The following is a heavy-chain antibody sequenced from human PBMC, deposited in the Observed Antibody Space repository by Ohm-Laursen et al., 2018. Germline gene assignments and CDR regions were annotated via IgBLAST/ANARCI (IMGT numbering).Heavy chain of an antibody. V-gene: IGHV1-18*01. Sequence: SVKVSCKTSGYTFNHYGITWVRQAPGQGFEWMGWISGYNGNTKYAQEFQGRVTMTTDTSTNTVYMELRSLRSDDTAVYYCARAGYCSGGACYSGAVDYWGQGTLVTVSS. CDR2: ISGYNGNT. J-gene: IGHJ4*02. CDR1: GYTFNHYG. CDR3: ARAGYCSGGACYSGAVDY. D-gene: IGHD2-15*01.